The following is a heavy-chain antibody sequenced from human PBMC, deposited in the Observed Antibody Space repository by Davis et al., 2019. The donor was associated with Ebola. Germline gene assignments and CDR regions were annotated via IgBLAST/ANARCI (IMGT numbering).Heavy chain of an antibody. CDR3: ARLCSSSCPNDY. D-gene: IGHD6-13*01. J-gene: IGHJ4*02. V-gene: IGHV1-2*06. Sequence: ASVKVSCKASGFTFTAYYIHWVRQAPGQGLEWMGRMNPHNGDTNYAQNFQGRVTMTRDTSISTAYMELSRLRYDDTAVYYCARLCSSSCPNDYWGQGTLVTVSS. CDR1: GFTFTAYY. CDR2: MNPHNGDT.